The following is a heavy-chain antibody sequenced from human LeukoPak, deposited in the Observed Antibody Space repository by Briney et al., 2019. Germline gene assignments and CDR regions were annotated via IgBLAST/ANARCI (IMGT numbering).Heavy chain of an antibody. Sequence: GGSLRLSCAASGFXFSAFHMHWVRQASGKGLEWVGRITTKANSYATAYAASVKGRFTVSRDDSKNTAYLQMSSLKTEDTAVYYCTTYTSGHYWGQGTLVTVSP. CDR3: TTYTSGHY. D-gene: IGHD6-19*01. CDR1: GFXFSAFH. CDR2: ITTKANSYAT. J-gene: IGHJ4*02. V-gene: IGHV3-73*01.